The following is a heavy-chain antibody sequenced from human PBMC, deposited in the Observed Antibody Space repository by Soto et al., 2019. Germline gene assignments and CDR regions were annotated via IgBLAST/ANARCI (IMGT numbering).Heavy chain of an antibody. D-gene: IGHD4-17*01. CDR1: GGSVTSGTYF. J-gene: IGHJ5*02. CDR3: GRRNSGGNWFDP. Sequence: SETLSLTCTLSGGSVTSGTYFWNWVRQTPGKGLEWIGYISYSGNTDYNPSLKSRATISVDTSKTQFSLILTSLTAADTAVYYCGRRNSGGNWFDPWGPGTLVTVSS. CDR2: ISYSGNT. V-gene: IGHV4-61*01.